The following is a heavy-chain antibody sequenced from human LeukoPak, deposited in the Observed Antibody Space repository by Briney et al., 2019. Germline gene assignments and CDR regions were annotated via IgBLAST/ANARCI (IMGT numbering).Heavy chain of an antibody. V-gene: IGHV3-30*02. CDR2: ILYEGINK. Sequence: GGSLRLSCAASGFTFSSYGMHWVRQAPGKGLEWVAFILYEGINKYYTDSVKGRFTISRDNAKNSLYLQMNSLRAEDTALYYCTKTAAAGTGGRKNWFDPWGQGTLVTVSS. J-gene: IGHJ5*02. D-gene: IGHD6-13*01. CDR1: GFTFSSYG. CDR3: TKTAAAGTGGRKNWFDP.